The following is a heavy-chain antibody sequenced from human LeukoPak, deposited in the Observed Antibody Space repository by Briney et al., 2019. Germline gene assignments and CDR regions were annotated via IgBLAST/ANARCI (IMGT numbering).Heavy chain of an antibody. CDR1: GGSISSYY. Sequence: SETLSLTCTVSGGSISSYYWSWIRQPPGKGLEWIGYIYYSGSTNYNPSLKSRVTISVDTSKNQFPLKPSSVTAADTAVYYCAREGSIAVAGTRGYYFDYWGQGTLVTVSS. CDR2: IYYSGST. V-gene: IGHV4-59*01. CDR3: AREGSIAVAGTRGYYFDY. J-gene: IGHJ4*02. D-gene: IGHD6-19*01.